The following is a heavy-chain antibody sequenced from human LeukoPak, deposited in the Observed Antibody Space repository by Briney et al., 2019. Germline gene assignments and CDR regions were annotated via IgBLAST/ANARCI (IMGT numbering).Heavy chain of an antibody. J-gene: IGHJ4*02. V-gene: IGHV3-30*02. Sequence: GGSLRLSCAASGFTLNTYGMHWVRQAPGKGLEWVAFIRCDGSNKYYADSVKGRFTISRDNSKNTLYLQMKSLRPEDTAVYYCARGDGYCSSASCSGNWGQGTLVTVSS. CDR2: IRCDGSNK. CDR3: ARGDGYCSSASCSGN. D-gene: IGHD2-2*03. CDR1: GFTLNTYG.